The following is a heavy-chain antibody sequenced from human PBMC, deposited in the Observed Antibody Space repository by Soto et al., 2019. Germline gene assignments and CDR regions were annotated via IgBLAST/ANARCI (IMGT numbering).Heavy chain of an antibody. CDR3: AREIAVAGTHWFDP. Sequence: LSLTCTVSGGSFKSGSYSWSWIRQPPGKGLEWIGYVYHTGRTSYNPSLKSRVSISMDTSTSTVYMELSSLRSDDTAVYYCAREIAVAGTHWFDPWGQGTLVTVSS. D-gene: IGHD6-19*01. V-gene: IGHV4-61*01. CDR2: VYHTGRT. CDR1: GGSFKSGSYS. J-gene: IGHJ5*02.